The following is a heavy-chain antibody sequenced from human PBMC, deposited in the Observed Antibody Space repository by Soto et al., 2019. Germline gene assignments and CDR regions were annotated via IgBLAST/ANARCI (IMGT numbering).Heavy chain of an antibody. CDR1: GYTFTGYY. CDR2: INPNSGGT. CDR3: ASRPDCSGGSCFAFDI. Sequence: GASVKVSCKASGYTFTGYYMHCVRQAPGQGLEWMGWINPNSGGTNYAQKFQGWITMTRDESTSTAYMELSSLRSEDTAVYYCASRPDCSGGSCFAFDIWGQGTMVTLSS. V-gene: IGHV1-2*04. D-gene: IGHD2-15*01. J-gene: IGHJ3*02.